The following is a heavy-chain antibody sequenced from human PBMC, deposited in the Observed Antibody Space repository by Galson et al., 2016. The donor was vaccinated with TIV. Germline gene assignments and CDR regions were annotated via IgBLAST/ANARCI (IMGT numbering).Heavy chain of an antibody. J-gene: IGHJ4*02. V-gene: IGHV1-8*02. CDR3: AGSGDYGDY. CDR1: GYTFTSYD. CDR2: MNPTSGNT. Sequence: SVKVSCKASGYTFTSYDINWVRQATGQGLEWMGWMNPTSGNTGYAQKFRGSVTMTRNTSVRTAYMELSSLRSEDTAVYYCAGSGDYGDYWGGGTLVPVPS. D-gene: IGHD4-17*01.